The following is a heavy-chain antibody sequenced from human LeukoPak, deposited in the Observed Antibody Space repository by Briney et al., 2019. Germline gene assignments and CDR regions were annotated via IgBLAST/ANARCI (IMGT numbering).Heavy chain of an antibody. CDR2: ISGSGGST. CDR3: AKGVAAAGKNWFDP. J-gene: IGHJ5*02. Sequence: GGSLRLSCAASGFTFSSYAMSWVRQAPGEALEWVSAISGSGGSTYYADSVKGRFTISRDNSKNTLYLQMNSLRAEDTAVYYCAKGVAAAGKNWFDPWGQGTLVTVSS. D-gene: IGHD6-13*01. CDR1: GFTFSSYA. V-gene: IGHV3-23*01.